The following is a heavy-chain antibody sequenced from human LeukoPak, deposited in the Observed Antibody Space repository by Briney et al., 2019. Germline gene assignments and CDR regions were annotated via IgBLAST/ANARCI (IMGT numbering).Heavy chain of an antibody. CDR1: GFTFSSYE. CDR3: ARGFSY. Sequence: PGGSLRLSRIASGFTFSSYEMSWVRQAPGKGLEWVSYISSSSGIFYADSVKGRFTISRDNAKNSLYLQMNSLRAEDTAVYYCARGFSYWGQGTLVTVSS. V-gene: IGHV3-48*03. CDR2: ISSSSGI. J-gene: IGHJ4*02.